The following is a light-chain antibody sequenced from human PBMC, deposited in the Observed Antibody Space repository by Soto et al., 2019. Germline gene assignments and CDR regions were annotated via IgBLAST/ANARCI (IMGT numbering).Light chain of an antibody. CDR3: QQYGSSPS. CDR1: QSVSSSY. V-gene: IGKV3-20*01. Sequence: EXVLTQSPGILALSPGERATLSCRASQSVSSSYLAWYQQKPGQAPRLLIYGASSRATGIPDRFSGSGSGTDFTLTISRLEPEDFAVYYCQQYGSSPSFGGGTKVDIK. J-gene: IGKJ4*01. CDR2: GAS.